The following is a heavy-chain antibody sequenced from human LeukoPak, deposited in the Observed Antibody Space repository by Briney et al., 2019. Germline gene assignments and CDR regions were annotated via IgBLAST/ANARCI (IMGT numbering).Heavy chain of an antibody. V-gene: IGHV1-18*01. CDR3: ATDPGIAVAAGYFDY. D-gene: IGHD6-19*01. Sequence: ASVKVSCKASGYTFTSYGISWVRQAPGQGLEWMGWISAYNGNTNYAQKLQGRVTMTTDTSTSTAYMELRSLRSDDTAVYYCATDPGIAVAAGYFDYWGQGTLVTVSS. J-gene: IGHJ4*02. CDR2: ISAYNGNT. CDR1: GYTFTSYG.